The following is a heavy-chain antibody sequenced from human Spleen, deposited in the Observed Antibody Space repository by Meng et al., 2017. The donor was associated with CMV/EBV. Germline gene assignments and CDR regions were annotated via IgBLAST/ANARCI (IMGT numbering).Heavy chain of an antibody. CDR2: IYYSGST. J-gene: IGHJ2*01. V-gene: IGHV4-59*01. D-gene: IGHD6-6*01. Sequence: GSLRLSCIVSGGSISSYYWSWIRQPPGKGLEWIGYIYYSGSTNYNPSLKSRVTISVDTSKNQFSLKLSSVTAADTALYYCARDPQYSSSSGGYWYFDRWGRGTLVTVSS. CDR1: GGSISSYY. CDR3: ARDPQYSSSSGGYWYFDR.